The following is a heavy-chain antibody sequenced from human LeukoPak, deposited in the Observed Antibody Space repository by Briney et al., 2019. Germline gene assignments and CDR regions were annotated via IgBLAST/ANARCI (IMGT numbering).Heavy chain of an antibody. Sequence: PSETLSLTCTVSGGSISSYYWSWIRQPPGKGLEWIGYIYYSGTTNYNPYLKSRVTISVDTSKNQIPMKLRSVTAADTAVYYCARGGWSAFDIWGQGTMVTVSS. D-gene: IGHD3-10*01. CDR1: GGSISSYY. CDR3: ARGGWSAFDI. CDR2: IYYSGTT. J-gene: IGHJ3*02. V-gene: IGHV4-59*01.